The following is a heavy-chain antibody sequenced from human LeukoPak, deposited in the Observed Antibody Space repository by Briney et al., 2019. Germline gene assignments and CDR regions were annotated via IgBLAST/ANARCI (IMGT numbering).Heavy chain of an antibody. D-gene: IGHD6-25*01. CDR2: IHPTVGDT. Sequence: ASVKVSCKASGYTFTSYYLHWVRQAPGQGLEWMGIIHPTVGDTTYAQKFQGRVTMTRDMSMGTVYMDLSSLRSEDTAVYYCARYGFSSVWQGGWHAFDIWGQGTTVTVSS. V-gene: IGHV1-46*01. CDR1: GYTFTSYY. CDR3: ARYGFSSVWQGGWHAFDI. J-gene: IGHJ3*02.